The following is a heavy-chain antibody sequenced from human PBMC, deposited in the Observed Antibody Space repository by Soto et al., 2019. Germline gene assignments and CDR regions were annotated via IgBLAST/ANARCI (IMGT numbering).Heavy chain of an antibody. D-gene: IGHD3-3*01. CDR2: MNPNSGNT. Sequence: QVKLVQSGAEVKKPGASVKVSCKASGYTFTSYDINWVRQATGQGLEWMGWMNPNSGNTGYAQKFQGRVTMTRNTSISTAYMELSSLRSEDTAVYYCARGPLSFTMFGVVIGWFDPWGQGTLVTVSS. CDR3: ARGPLSFTMFGVVIGWFDP. J-gene: IGHJ5*02. V-gene: IGHV1-8*01. CDR1: GYTFTSYD.